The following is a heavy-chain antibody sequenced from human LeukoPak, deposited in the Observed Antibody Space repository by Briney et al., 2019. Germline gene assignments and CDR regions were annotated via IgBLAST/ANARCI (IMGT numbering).Heavy chain of an antibody. CDR1: GFSFSIYA. CDR2: ISSSGFTI. J-gene: IGHJ4*02. Sequence: GGSLRLSCAASGFSFSIYAMTWVRQAPGKGLEWVSYISSSGFTIFYSDSVMGRFTISKDNARNSLYLQMNSLRAEDTAVYYCARVLYGDYSPFDSWGQGTLVTVSS. CDR3: ARVLYGDYSPFDS. D-gene: IGHD4-17*01. V-gene: IGHV3-48*04.